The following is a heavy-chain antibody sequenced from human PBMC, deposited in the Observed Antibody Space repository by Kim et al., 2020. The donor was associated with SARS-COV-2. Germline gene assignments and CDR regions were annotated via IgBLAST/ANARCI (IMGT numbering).Heavy chain of an antibody. J-gene: IGHJ4*02. V-gene: IGHV3-33*01. Sequence: YADSVEGRFTISRDNSKNTLYLQMNSLRAEDTAVYYCASSIYGDYDYFDYWGQGTLVTVSS. D-gene: IGHD4-17*01. CDR3: ASSIYGDYDYFDY.